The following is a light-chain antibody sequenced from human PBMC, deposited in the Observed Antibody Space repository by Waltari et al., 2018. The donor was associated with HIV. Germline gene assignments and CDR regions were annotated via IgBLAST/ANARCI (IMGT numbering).Light chain of an antibody. V-gene: IGLV2-14*03. CDR1: TSSSNAYNH. J-gene: IGLJ2*01. CDR3: SSYVTFTAL. Sequence: QSALTQPASVSGSPGPSITIPCPGTTSSSNAYNHVPGYQKFPGKAPKLIIYDANKRPSGVSIRYSGSSFGNTAYLLISDLQAEDEADYFCSSYVTFTALFGGGTSVTVL. CDR2: DAN.